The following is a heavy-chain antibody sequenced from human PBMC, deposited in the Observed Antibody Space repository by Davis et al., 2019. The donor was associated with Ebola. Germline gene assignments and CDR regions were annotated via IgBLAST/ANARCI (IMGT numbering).Heavy chain of an antibody. CDR2: IYYSGST. D-gene: IGHD3-22*01. J-gene: IGHJ4*02. CDR1: GDSISSSNW. V-gene: IGHV4-39*01. Sequence: SETLSLTCAVSGDSISSSNWWSWVRQPPGKGLEWIGSIYYSGSTYYNPSLKSRVTISVDTSKNQFSLKLSSVTAADTAVYYCARSSSGYYHEFDYWGQGTLVTVSS. CDR3: ARSSSGYYHEFDY.